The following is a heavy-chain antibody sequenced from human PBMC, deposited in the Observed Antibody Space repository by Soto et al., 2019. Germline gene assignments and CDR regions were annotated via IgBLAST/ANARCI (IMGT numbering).Heavy chain of an antibody. CDR3: ARGRITIFGVVIIFDYYYGMDV. CDR2: IIPIFGTA. J-gene: IGHJ6*02. Sequence: SVKVSCKASGGTFSSYAISWVRQAPGQGLEWMGGIIPIFGTANYAQKLQGRVTITADKSTSTAYMELSSLRSEDTAVYYCARGRITIFGVVIIFDYYYGMDVWGQGTTVTVSS. CDR1: GGTFSSYA. D-gene: IGHD3-3*01. V-gene: IGHV1-69*06.